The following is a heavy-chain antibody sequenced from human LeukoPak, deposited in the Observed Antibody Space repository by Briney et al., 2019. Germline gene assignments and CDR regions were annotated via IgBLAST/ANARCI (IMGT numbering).Heavy chain of an antibody. V-gene: IGHV4-59*05. Sequence: PSETLSLTCTVSGGSISSYYWSWIRQPPGKGLEWIGSIYYSGSTYYNPSLKSRVTISVDTSKNQFSLKLSSVTAADTAVYYCARWYYDFWSGYSLYIDYWGQGTLVTVSS. J-gene: IGHJ4*02. D-gene: IGHD3-3*01. CDR1: GGSISSYY. CDR3: ARWYYDFWSGYSLYIDY. CDR2: IYYSGST.